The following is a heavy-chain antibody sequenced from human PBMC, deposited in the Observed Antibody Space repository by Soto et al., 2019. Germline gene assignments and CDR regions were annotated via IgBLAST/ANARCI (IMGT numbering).Heavy chain of an antibody. Sequence: KQSQTLSLTCTVSGGSISSGGYYWSWIRQHPGKGLEWIGYIYYSGSTYYNPSLKSRVTISVDTSKNQFSLKLSSVTAADTAVYYCARDFITGTTPEARDYGMDVWGQGTTVTVSS. V-gene: IGHV4-31*03. CDR2: IYYSGST. CDR1: GGSISSGGYY. CDR3: ARDFITGTTPEARDYGMDV. D-gene: IGHD1-7*01. J-gene: IGHJ6*02.